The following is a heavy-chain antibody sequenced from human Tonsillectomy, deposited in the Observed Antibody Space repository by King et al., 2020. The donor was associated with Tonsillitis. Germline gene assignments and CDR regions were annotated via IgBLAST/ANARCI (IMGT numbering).Heavy chain of an antibody. V-gene: IGHV4-39*01. CDR3: ARYVSGTFDY. CDR2: MYYSGTI. CDR1: SGSISNGDHY. D-gene: IGHD1-26*01. J-gene: IGHJ4*02. Sequence: LQLQESGPGVVKPSETLSLTCTVSSGSISNGDHYWAWIRQPPGKGLEWIGYMYYSGTIFYNPSLKSRITISGGTSANRFSLKLSSVTAADTAVYFCARYVSGTFDYWGQGALVTVSS.